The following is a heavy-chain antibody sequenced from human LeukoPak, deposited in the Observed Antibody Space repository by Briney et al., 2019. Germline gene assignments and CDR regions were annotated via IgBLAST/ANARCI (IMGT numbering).Heavy chain of an antibody. CDR1: GFSLSGYW. CDR3: ARQAGWVQQLVQ. J-gene: IGHJ4*02. CDR2: NNGDGSTT. Sequence: GGSLRLSCVASGFSLSGYWMYWVRQAPGKGLMYISRNNGDGSTTNYADVMKGRFTISRDNSKNTLYLQMNSLRAEDTAVYYCARQAGWVQQLVQWGQGTLVTVSS. D-gene: IGHD6-13*01. V-gene: IGHV3-74*01.